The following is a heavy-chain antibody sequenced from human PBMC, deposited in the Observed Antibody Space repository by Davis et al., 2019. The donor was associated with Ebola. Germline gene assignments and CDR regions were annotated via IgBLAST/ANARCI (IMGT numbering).Heavy chain of an antibody. CDR3: ARCEIVVVPAAYYYYGMDV. Sequence: GESLKISCAASGFTFSSYGMHWVRQAPGKGLEWVAFIRYDGSNKYYADSVKGRFTISRDNSKNTLYLQMNSLRAEDTAVYYCARCEIVVVPAAYYYYGMDVWGKGTTVTVSS. CDR1: GFTFSSYG. V-gene: IGHV3-30*02. D-gene: IGHD2-2*01. J-gene: IGHJ6*04. CDR2: IRYDGSNK.